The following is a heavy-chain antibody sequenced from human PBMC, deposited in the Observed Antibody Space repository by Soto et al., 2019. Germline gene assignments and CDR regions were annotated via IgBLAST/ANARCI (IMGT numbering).Heavy chain of an antibody. CDR1: GFTFSSFS. Sequence: QVQLVESGGGVVQPGRSLRLSCAASGFTFSSFSLHWVRQAPGKGLEWLGLISYDGSNKYNADSVKGRFAISRDNSKNTLYLQLNSLRPEDTAVYYCAGTTAVAGTPEFDYWGQGTLVTVFS. CDR2: ISYDGSNK. CDR3: AGTTAVAGTPEFDY. D-gene: IGHD6-19*01. V-gene: IGHV3-30*09. J-gene: IGHJ4*02.